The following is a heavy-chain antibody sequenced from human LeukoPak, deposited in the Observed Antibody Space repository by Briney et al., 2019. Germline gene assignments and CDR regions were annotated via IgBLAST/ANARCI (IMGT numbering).Heavy chain of an antibody. J-gene: IGHJ4*02. CDR2: ISYDGSNK. Sequence: GRSLRLSCAASGFTFSRYTMHWVRRAPGKGLEWVAVISYDGSNKYYADSVKGRFTISRDNSKNTLYLQMNSLRAEDTAMYYCACEENSSGYSFDYWGQGTLVTVSS. V-gene: IGHV3-30-3*01. CDR3: ACEENSSGYSFDY. D-gene: IGHD3-22*01. CDR1: GFTFSRYT.